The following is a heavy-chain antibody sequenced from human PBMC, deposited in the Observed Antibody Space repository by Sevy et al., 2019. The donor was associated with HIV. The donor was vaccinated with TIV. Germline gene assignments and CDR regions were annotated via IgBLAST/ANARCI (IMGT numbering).Heavy chain of an antibody. V-gene: IGHV5-51*01. CDR1: GYSFTSYW. Sequence: GESLKISCKGSGYSFTSYWIGWVRQMPGKGLEWMGIIYPGDSDTRYSPSFQGQVTISADKSISTAYLQWSSLKASDTAMYYCARLITMVRGRTPYYFDYWGQGTLVTVSS. J-gene: IGHJ4*02. CDR2: IYPGDSDT. D-gene: IGHD3-10*01. CDR3: ARLITMVRGRTPYYFDY.